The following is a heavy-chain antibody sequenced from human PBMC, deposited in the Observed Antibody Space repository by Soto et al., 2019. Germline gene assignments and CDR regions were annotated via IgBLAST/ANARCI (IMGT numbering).Heavy chain of an antibody. CDR3: ATIVGLNDY. J-gene: IGHJ4*02. CDR2: IYSSGSA. CDR1: GGSIYTYS. D-gene: IGHD1-26*01. V-gene: IGHV4-4*07. Sequence: SENLSLTCTVSGGSIYTYSWTWLRQPAGKGLEWIGHIYSSGSANYNPSLKSRVSMSVDTSKNQFSLKLNSVTAADTAVYYCATIVGLNDYWGQGSLVTVSS.